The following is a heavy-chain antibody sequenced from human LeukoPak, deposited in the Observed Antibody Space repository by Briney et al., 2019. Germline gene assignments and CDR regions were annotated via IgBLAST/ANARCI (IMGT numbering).Heavy chain of an antibody. J-gene: IGHJ4*02. CDR1: GYTLTELS. V-gene: IGHV1-24*01. Sequence: ASVKVSCKVSGYTLTELSMHWVRQAPGKGLEWMGGFDPEDGETIYAQKFQGRVTMTEDTSTDTAYMELSSLRSEDTAVYYCATVALYSSGWYLDYWGQGTLVTVSS. D-gene: IGHD6-19*01. CDR3: ATVALYSSGWYLDY. CDR2: FDPEDGET.